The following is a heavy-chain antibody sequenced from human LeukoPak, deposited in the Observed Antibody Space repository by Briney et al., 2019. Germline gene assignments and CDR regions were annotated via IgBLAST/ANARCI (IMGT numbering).Heavy chain of an antibody. CDR3: AKGWSGNDYFAY. J-gene: IGHJ4*02. V-gene: IGHV3-23*03. Sequence: GGSLRLSCAASGFIFSGYTMNWVRQAPGKRLEWVSSSSGDGGSIYYADSVKGRFTISRDNFKNTLYLQMNSLRAEDTAIYFCAKGWSGNDYFAYWGQGTLVTVSS. CDR1: GFIFSGYT. CDR2: SSGDGGSI. D-gene: IGHD1-1*01.